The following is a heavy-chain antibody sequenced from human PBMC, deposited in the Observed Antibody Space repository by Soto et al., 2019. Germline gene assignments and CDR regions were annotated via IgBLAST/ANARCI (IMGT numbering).Heavy chain of an antibody. D-gene: IGHD6-25*01. V-gene: IGHV4-30-2*01. J-gene: IGHJ4*02. CDR2: IYHSGST. CDR3: ARVWGSSAPIFDY. CDR1: GGSISSGGYS. Sequence: QLQLQESGSGLVKPSQTLSLTCAVSGGSISSGGYSWSWIRQPPGKGLEWIGYIYHSGSTYYNPSLTSRVTRSADRSNNQFSLKLSSVTAADTAVYYCARVWGSSAPIFDYWGQGTLVTVSS.